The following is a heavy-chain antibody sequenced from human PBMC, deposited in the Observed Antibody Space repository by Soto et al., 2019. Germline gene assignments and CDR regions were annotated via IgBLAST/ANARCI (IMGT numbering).Heavy chain of an antibody. CDR2: ISGSDDST. CDR3: AKGKPGVILAVPLDC. Sequence: EVQLLESGGGLVQPGGSLRLTCAVYGFTLGSYAMNWVRQAPGKGLEWVSGISGSDDSTRYADSAKGRFTISRDNSKNTLYLQMNSLRVEDTAVYYCAKGKPGVILAVPLDCWGQGSLVTVSS. D-gene: IGHD2-2*01. CDR1: GFTLGSYA. V-gene: IGHV3-23*01. J-gene: IGHJ4*02.